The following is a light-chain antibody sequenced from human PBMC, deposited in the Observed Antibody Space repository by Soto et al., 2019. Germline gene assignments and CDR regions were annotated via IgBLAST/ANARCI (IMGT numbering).Light chain of an antibody. CDR1: QSVWTY. J-gene: IGKJ5*01. Sequence: EIVLTQSPATLSLYPGERSTLSCMASQSVWTYLAWYQQKRGQAPRLLMYDASNRASGVPARFSGSGSGTDFTLTISSLEPEDFAVYYCQQRNNWPRSTFGQGTRLEIK. CDR3: QQRNNWPRST. CDR2: DAS. V-gene: IGKV3-11*01.